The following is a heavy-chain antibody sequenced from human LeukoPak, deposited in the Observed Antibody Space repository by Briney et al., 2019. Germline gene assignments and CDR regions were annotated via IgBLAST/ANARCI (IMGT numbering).Heavy chain of an antibody. Sequence: GGSLRLSCAASGFTFSRYSMNWVRQAPGKGLEWVSYISSSSSTIYYADSVKGRFTISRDNAKNSLYLQMNSLRAEDTAVYYCAELGITMIGGVWGKGTTVTISS. J-gene: IGHJ6*04. CDR1: GFTFSRYS. D-gene: IGHD3-10*02. V-gene: IGHV3-48*04. CDR2: ISSSSSTI. CDR3: AELGITMIGGV.